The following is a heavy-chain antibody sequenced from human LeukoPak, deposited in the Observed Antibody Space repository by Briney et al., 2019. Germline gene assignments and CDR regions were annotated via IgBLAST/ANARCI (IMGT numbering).Heavy chain of an antibody. Sequence: GGSLRLSCAASGFTFSSYAMHWVRQAPGKGLEWVAVISYDGSNKYYADSVKGRFTISRDNSKNTLYLQMNSLRAEDTAVYYCARDFRDQLLSSYYYGMDVWGQGTTVTVSS. D-gene: IGHD2-2*01. J-gene: IGHJ6*02. CDR1: GFTFSSYA. CDR2: ISYDGSNK. V-gene: IGHV3-30-3*01. CDR3: ARDFRDQLLSSYYYGMDV.